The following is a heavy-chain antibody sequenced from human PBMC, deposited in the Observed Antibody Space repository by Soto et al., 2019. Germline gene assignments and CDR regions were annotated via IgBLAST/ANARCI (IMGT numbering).Heavy chain of an antibody. CDR1: GFTFSSYG. CDR3: AKDFFPKIAVAGIFDY. CDR2: ISYDGSNK. Sequence: LRLSCAASGFTFSSYGMHWVRQAPGKGLEWVAVISYDGSNKYYADSVKGRFTISRDNSKNTLYLQMNSLRAEDTAVYYCAKDFFPKIAVAGIFDYWGQGTLVTVSS. V-gene: IGHV3-30*18. J-gene: IGHJ4*02. D-gene: IGHD6-19*01.